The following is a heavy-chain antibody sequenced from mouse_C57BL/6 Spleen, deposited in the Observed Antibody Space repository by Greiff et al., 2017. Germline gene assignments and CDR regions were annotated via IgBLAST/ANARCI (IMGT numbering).Heavy chain of an antibody. CDR3: ASEGNPF. Sequence: EVQLVESGGDLVKPGGSLKLSCAASGFTFSSYGMSWVRQTPDKRLEWVATISSGGSYTYYPDSVKGRFTISRDNAKNTLYLQMSSLKSEDTAMYYCASEGNPFWGQGTTLTVSS. CDR1: GFTFSSYG. V-gene: IGHV5-6*01. D-gene: IGHD2-1*01. J-gene: IGHJ2*01. CDR2: ISSGGSYT.